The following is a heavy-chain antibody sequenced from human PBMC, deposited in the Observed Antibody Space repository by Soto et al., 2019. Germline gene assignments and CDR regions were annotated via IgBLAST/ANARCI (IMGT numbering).Heavy chain of an antibody. Sequence: QVQLVESGGGVVQPGRSLRLSCAASGFTFSSYGMHWVRQAPGKGLELVAVIWYDGSNKYYADSLKGRFTISRDNSKNTLYLQMSSLRDEDTAVYYCARENRMAPTVFFYYWGQGNLVTVAS. CDR3: ARENRMAPTVFFYY. CDR2: IWYDGSNK. J-gene: IGHJ4*02. V-gene: IGHV3-33*01. CDR1: GFTFSSYG. D-gene: IGHD1-1*01.